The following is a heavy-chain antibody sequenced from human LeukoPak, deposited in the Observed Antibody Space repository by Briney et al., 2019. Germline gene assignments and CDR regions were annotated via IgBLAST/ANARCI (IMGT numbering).Heavy chain of an antibody. Sequence: ASVKVSCKASGYTFTIYDINWVRHATGPGLEWMGWMNPNSGNTGYAKKFQDRVTMSRNTSMSTAYMELSSLRSEDTAVYYCARGGGPRPPTDMVRGVIGYWGQGTLVTVSS. CDR3: ARGGGPRPPTDMVRGVIGY. D-gene: IGHD3-10*01. V-gene: IGHV1-8*01. J-gene: IGHJ4*02. CDR2: MNPNSGNT. CDR1: GYTFTIYD.